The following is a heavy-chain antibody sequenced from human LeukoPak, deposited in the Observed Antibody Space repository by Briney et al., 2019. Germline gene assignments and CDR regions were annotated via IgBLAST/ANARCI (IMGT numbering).Heavy chain of an antibody. V-gene: IGHV4-30-2*01. CDR2: IFHSGST. D-gene: IGHD6-19*01. CDR1: GGSLSSGGYS. J-gene: IGHJ4*02. CDR3: VRNQAVAGIRYYFDY. Sequence: SQTLSLTCVVSGGSLSSGGYSWSWIRQPPGTGLEWIGYIFHSGSTYYNPSLKSRVTMSVDRSKNQFSLELSSVTAADTAVYFCVRNQAVAGIRYYFDYWGQGTLVTVSS.